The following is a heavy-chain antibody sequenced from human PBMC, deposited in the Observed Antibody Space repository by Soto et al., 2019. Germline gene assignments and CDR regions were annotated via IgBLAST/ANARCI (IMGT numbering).Heavy chain of an antibody. CDR2: ISSSSSTI. J-gene: IGHJ3*02. D-gene: IGHD2-15*01. CDR1: GFTFSSYS. V-gene: IGHV3-48*01. CDR3: ARAGYCSGGSCYKYAFDI. Sequence: GGSLRLSCAASGFTFSSYSMNWVRQAPGKGLEWVSYISSSSSTIYYADSVKGRFTISRDNAKNSLYLQMNSLRAEDTAVYYCARAGYCSGGSCYKYAFDIWGQGTMVTVSS.